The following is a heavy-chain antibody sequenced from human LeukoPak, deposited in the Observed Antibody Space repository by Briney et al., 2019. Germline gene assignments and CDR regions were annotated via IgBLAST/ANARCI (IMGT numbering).Heavy chain of an antibody. J-gene: IGHJ4*02. CDR1: GFTLKNYH. CDR3: PTRRLAGLRGDTTFGWTPFVS. Sequence: GRSLRLSCAASGFTLKNYHMSWVRQAPGKGLEWLSDINTGGSAIYYVDSVKGRFTSYRDDAMTSVFLHMSGLPVDATAVYYCPTRRLAGLRGDTTFGWTPFVSWGQGTVVIVS. D-gene: IGHD3-16*01. V-gene: IGHV3-48*03. CDR2: INTGGSAI.